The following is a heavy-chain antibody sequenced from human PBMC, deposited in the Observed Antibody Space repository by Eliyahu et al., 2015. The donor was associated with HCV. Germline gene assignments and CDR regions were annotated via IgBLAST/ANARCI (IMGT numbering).Heavy chain of an antibody. Sequence: EVQLLESGGGLVQPGGSLRLSCAASGFAFSSYAMSWVRQAPGKGLEYVSSLTDSGTKTYYADSVRGRFTISRDNSKNTLFLQMNSLRDEDTALYYCAKEGDNGYHSGGDWLDPWGRGTLVTVSS. D-gene: IGHD5-18*01. CDR3: AKEGDNGYHSGGDWLDP. CDR1: GFAFSSYA. J-gene: IGHJ5*02. V-gene: IGHV3-23*01. CDR2: LTDSGTKT.